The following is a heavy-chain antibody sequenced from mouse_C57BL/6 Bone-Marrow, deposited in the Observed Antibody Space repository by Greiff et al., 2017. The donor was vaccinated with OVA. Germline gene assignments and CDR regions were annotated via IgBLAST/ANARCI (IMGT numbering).Heavy chain of an antibody. V-gene: IGHV12-3*01. CDR1: GFPITSGYY. D-gene: IGHD4-1*01. J-gene: IGHJ3*01. Sequence: QLQESGPGLVKPSQSLFLTCSITGFPITSGYYWIWIRQSPGKPLEWMGYITHSGETFYNPSLQSPISITRETSKNQFFLQLNSVTTEDTAMYYCAGAKLGLFAYWGQGTLVTVSA. CDR3: AGAKLGLFAY. CDR2: ITHSGET.